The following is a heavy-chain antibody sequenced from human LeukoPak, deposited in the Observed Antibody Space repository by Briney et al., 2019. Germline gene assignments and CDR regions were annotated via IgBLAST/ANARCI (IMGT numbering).Heavy chain of an antibody. CDR3: ARQDFDWMDLTYYFDY. D-gene: IGHD3-9*01. Sequence: GTVSLTCAVSGGSISSNNWWSWVRQTPGKGLEWIGEIYNSGSTNYNPSLKSRVTISVDTSKNQFSLKLSSVTAADTAVYYCARQDFDWMDLTYYFDYWGQGTLVTVSS. V-gene: IGHV4-4*02. CDR1: GGSISSNNW. CDR2: IYNSGST. J-gene: IGHJ4*02.